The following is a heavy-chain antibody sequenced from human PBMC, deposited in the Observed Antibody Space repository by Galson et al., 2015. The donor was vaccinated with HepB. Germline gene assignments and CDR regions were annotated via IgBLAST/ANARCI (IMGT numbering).Heavy chain of an antibody. CDR2: ITRSGDNT. V-gene: IGHV3-23*01. J-gene: IGHJ4*02. CDR3: AKLPNYGEPLDY. Sequence: SLRLSCAASGFRFSSYAMRWVRQAPGKGLEWVSGITRSGDNTYYIDSVKGRFTISRDNSKNTLYLQMNNLRGDDTALYYCAKLPNYGEPLDYWGQRTLVTVSS. D-gene: IGHD4-17*01. CDR1: GFRFSSYA.